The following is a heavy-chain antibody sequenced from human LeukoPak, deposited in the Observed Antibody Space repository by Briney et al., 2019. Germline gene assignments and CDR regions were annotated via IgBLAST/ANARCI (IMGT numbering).Heavy chain of an antibody. D-gene: IGHD2-21*02. V-gene: IGHV3-30-3*01. CDR2: ISYDGTNK. Sequence: GGSLRLSCAASGFSFSSHYMHWVRQAPGKGLEWVAVISYDGTNKYYADSVKGRFTISRDNSKYTLYLQMNSLRAEDTAVYYCARPLIVVVTSDAFDIWGQGTMVTVSS. J-gene: IGHJ3*02. CDR3: ARPLIVVVTSDAFDI. CDR1: GFSFSSHY.